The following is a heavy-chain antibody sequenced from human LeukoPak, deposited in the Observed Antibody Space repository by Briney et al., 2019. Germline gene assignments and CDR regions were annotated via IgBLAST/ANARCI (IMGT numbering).Heavy chain of an antibody. Sequence: GGSLRLSCAAARLTFSSFTMHWVRQAPGKGLEWVSSISSGSTYKDYADSVKGRFTISRDNAKNSLYLQMNSLRAEDTAVYYCARGSGVQVWSSLDYWGQGTLVTVSS. CDR1: RLTFSSFT. J-gene: IGHJ4*02. CDR2: ISSGSTYK. D-gene: IGHD5-18*01. CDR3: ARGSGVQVWSSLDY. V-gene: IGHV3-21*01.